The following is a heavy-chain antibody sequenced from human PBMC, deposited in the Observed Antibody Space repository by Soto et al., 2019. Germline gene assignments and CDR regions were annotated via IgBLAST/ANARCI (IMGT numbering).Heavy chain of an antibody. CDR1: GFTFSSYG. Sequence: QVQLVESGGGVVQPGRSLRLSCAASGFTFSSYGMHWVRQAPGKGLEWVAVISYDGSNKYYADSVKGRFTISRDNSKNTLYLQMNSLRAEDTAVYYCAKEAPSHSSDPPDFDYWGQGTLVTVSS. CDR2: ISYDGSNK. V-gene: IGHV3-30*18. D-gene: IGHD6-19*01. J-gene: IGHJ4*02. CDR3: AKEAPSHSSDPPDFDY.